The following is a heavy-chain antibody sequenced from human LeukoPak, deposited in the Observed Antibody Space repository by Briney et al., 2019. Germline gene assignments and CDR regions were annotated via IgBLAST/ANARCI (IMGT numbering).Heavy chain of an antibody. J-gene: IGHJ4*02. CDR3: ARTYNIRYFDT. CDR2: IWSDGSNE. D-gene: IGHD3-9*01. CDR1: RFTFSAYS. Sequence: PGGSLRLSCAASRFTFSAYSMTWVRQAPGKRLEWVAVIWSDGSNEYYADSVKGRFTISRDNSKNTLYLQMSSLRAVDTAVYYCARTYNIRYFDTWGQGTLVTVSS. V-gene: IGHV3-33*08.